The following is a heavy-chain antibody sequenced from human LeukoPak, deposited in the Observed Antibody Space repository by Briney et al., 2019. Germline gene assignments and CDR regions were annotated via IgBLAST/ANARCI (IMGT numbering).Heavy chain of an antibody. D-gene: IGHD3-16*01. V-gene: IGHV3-7*04. Sequence: WGSLRLSCEASGFTFSRYWMSWVRQAPGKGLEWVANIKQDGRERNYVDSVKGRFTISRDNAKNSVFLQMNSLRDEDTAVYYCAMDSYGPDDYWGQGTLVTVSS. CDR2: IKQDGRER. CDR1: GFTFSRYW. CDR3: AMDSYGPDDY. J-gene: IGHJ4*02.